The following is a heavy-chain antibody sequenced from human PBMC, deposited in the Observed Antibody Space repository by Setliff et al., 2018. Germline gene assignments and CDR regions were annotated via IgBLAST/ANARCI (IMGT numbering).Heavy chain of an antibody. CDR1: GFTFSSYA. CDR2: ICDDGVKK. Sequence: GGSLRLSCAASGFTFSSYAMPWVRQAPGKGLEGGAVICDDGVKKYHADSVKGRFTISRDNSKNTLYLQMRSLRAEDTAIYYCANHNPSRRALNGTPLDNWGQGTLVTVSS. D-gene: IGHD3-9*01. V-gene: IGHV3-33*08. J-gene: IGHJ4*02. CDR3: ANHNPSRRALNGTPLDN.